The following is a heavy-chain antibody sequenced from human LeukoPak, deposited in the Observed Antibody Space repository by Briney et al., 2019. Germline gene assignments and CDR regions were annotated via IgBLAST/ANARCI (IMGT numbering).Heavy chain of an antibody. CDR3: AKEAYGDYSAGY. V-gene: IGHV3-30*18. Sequence: GGSPRLSCAASGFTFSSYGMHWVRQAPGKGLEWVAVISYDGSNKYYADSVKGRFTISRDNSKNTLYLQMNSLRAEDTAVYYCAKEAYGDYSAGYWGQGTLVTVSS. CDR2: ISYDGSNK. D-gene: IGHD4-17*01. J-gene: IGHJ4*02. CDR1: GFTFSSYG.